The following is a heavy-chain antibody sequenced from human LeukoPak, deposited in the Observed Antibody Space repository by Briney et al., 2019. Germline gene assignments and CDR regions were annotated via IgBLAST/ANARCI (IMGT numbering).Heavy chain of an antibody. D-gene: IGHD3-22*01. V-gene: IGHV4-30-2*01. CDR1: GGSISSGGYS. Sequence: KPSETLSLTCAVSGGSISSGGYSWSWIRQPPGKGLEWIGYIYHSGSTNYNPSLKSRVTISVDTSKNQFSLKLSSVTAADTAVYYCARGGRRITMIVVAPPAFDIWGQGTMVTVSS. CDR3: ARGGRRITMIVVAPPAFDI. CDR2: IYHSGST. J-gene: IGHJ3*02.